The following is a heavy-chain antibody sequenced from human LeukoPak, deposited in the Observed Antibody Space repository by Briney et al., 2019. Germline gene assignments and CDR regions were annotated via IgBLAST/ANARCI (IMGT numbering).Heavy chain of an antibody. CDR2: IIPILGIA. Sequence: SVKVSCKASGGTFSSYAISWVRQAPGQGLEWMGRIIPILGIANYAQKFQGRVTITADKSTSTAYMELSSLRSEDTAVYYCARENIVVVVAATDGYYYYGMDVWGQGTTVTVSS. CDR3: ARENIVVVVAATDGYYYYGMDV. D-gene: IGHD2-15*01. CDR1: GGTFSSYA. V-gene: IGHV1-69*04. J-gene: IGHJ6*02.